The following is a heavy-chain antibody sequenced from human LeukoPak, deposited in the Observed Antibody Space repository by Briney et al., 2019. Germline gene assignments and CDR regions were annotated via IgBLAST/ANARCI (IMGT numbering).Heavy chain of an antibody. J-gene: IGHJ4*02. V-gene: IGHV1-2*02. CDR3: ARGSLARYCSGGSCRGKFDY. D-gene: IGHD2-15*01. Sequence: ASVKVSCKASGYTFTGYYMHWVRQAPGQGLEWMGWINPNSGGTNYAQKFQGRVTMTRDTSISTAYMELSRLRYDDTAVYYCARGSLARYCSGGSCRGKFDYWGQGTLVTVSS. CDR1: GYTFTGYY. CDR2: INPNSGGT.